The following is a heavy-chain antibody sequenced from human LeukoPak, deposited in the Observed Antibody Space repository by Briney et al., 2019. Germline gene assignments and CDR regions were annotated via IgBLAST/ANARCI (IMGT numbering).Heavy chain of an antibody. CDR1: GFTFDDYA. J-gene: IGHJ5*02. Sequence: GGSLRLSCAVSGFTFDDYAMHWVRQVPGKGLEWVSGINWNSDSIGYADSVKGRFTISRDTAKNSLYLQMNSLRVEDTAIYFCARDRDSSGLYGGADLWGQGVLVTVSA. CDR3: ARDRDSSGLYGGADL. V-gene: IGHV3-9*01. CDR2: INWNSDSI. D-gene: IGHD6-19*01.